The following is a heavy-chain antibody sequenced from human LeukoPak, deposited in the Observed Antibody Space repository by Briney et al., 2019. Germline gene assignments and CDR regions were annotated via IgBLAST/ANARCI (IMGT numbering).Heavy chain of an antibody. CDR3: AKDRRFTTMTTARDY. CDR2: INRNRRST. Sequence: GGSLRLSCAASGFIFSSYAVSWVRQARAKGRECVSVINRNRRSTFYADCVKGQFHIYRHNSKNTLYLQMKRLRAEDTAVYYCAKDRRFTTMTTARDYWGQGTLVTVST. D-gene: IGHD4-17*01. V-gene: IGHV3-23*01. J-gene: IGHJ4*02. CDR1: GFIFSSYA.